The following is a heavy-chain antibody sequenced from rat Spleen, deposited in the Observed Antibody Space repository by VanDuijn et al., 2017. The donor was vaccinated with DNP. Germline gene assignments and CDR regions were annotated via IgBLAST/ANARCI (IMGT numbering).Heavy chain of an antibody. Sequence: EVQLVESGGGLVQPGRSLKLSCAASGFTFSNYDMAWVRQAPTKGLEWVASISTSGGSTYYRDSVKGRFTVSRDNAKSTLYLQMDSLRSEDTATYYCARANWMDAWGQGTSVTVSS. D-gene: IGHD5-1*01. V-gene: IGHV5-25*01. CDR2: ISTSGGST. CDR1: GFTFSNYD. CDR3: ARANWMDA. J-gene: IGHJ4*01.